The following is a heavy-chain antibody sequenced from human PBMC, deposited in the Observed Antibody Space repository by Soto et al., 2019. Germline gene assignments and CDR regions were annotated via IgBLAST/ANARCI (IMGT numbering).Heavy chain of an antibody. CDR3: AKSYYDSSGYYLYYYGMDV. J-gene: IGHJ6*02. V-gene: IGHV3-30*18. CDR2: ISYDGSNK. CDR1: GFTFSSYG. Sequence: VGSLRLSCAASGFTFSSYGMHWVRQAPGKGLEWVAVISYDGSNKYYADSVKGRFTISRDNSKNTLYLQMNSLRAEDTAVYYCAKSYYDSSGYYLYYYGMDVWGQGTTVTVSS. D-gene: IGHD3-22*01.